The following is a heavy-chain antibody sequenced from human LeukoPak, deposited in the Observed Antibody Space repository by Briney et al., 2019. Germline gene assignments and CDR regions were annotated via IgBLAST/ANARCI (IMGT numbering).Heavy chain of an antibody. CDR1: GYMFTGYY. V-gene: IGHV1-2*02. CDR3: ARVEPFSGTFDY. Sequence: GASVKVSCKASGYMFTGYYVHWVRQAPGQGLEWMGWSNPNSGDTKYAQMFQGRVTMTRDTSINTAYMELSRLRSDDTAVYYRARVEPFSGTFDYWGQGTLVTVSS. D-gene: IGHD1-26*01. J-gene: IGHJ4*02. CDR2: SNPNSGDT.